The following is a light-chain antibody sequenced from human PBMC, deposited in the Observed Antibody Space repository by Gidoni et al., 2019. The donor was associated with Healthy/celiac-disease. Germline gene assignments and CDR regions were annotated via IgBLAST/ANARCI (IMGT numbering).Light chain of an antibody. CDR3: QQYGSTGA. CDR2: GAS. V-gene: IGKV3-20*01. J-gene: IGKJ3*01. CDR1: QSVSSSY. Sequence: EIALTQSPGTLSLSPGERATLSCRASQSVSSSYLAWYQQKPGQAPRLLIYGASSRATGIPDRFSGSGSGTDFTLTISRLEPEDFAVYYCQQYGSTGAFGPXTKVDIK.